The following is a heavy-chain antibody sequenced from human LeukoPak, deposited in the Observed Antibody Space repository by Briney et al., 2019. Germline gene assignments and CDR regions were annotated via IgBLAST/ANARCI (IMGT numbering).Heavy chain of an antibody. D-gene: IGHD4/OR15-4a*01. Sequence: GGSLRLSCEASGFTFSTYWMSWVRQAPGKGLEWVSFIYSDNTHYSDSVKGRFTISRDNSKNTLYLQMNSLRAEDTAVYYCARRAGAYSHPYDYWGQGTLVTVSS. V-gene: IGHV3-53*01. CDR1: GFTFSTYW. CDR2: IYSDNT. CDR3: ARRAGAYSHPYDY. J-gene: IGHJ4*02.